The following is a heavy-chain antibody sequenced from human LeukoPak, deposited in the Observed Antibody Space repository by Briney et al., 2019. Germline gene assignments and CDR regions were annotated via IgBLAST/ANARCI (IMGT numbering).Heavy chain of an antibody. J-gene: IGHJ4*02. CDR1: GYSFTNYW. D-gene: IGHD3-9*01. CDR2: IYPGDSGT. V-gene: IGHV5-51*01. Sequence: GESLKISCKGSGYSFTNYWIGWVRQMPGKGLEWMAIIYPGDSGTGYSPSFRGQVTISADKSISAAYLQWSSLKASDTAMYYCARRLRYSDGGYFDYWGQGTLVTVSS. CDR3: ARRLRYSDGGYFDY.